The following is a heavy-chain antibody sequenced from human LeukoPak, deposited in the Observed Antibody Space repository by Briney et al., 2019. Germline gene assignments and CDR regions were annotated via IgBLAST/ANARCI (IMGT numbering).Heavy chain of an antibody. CDR2: ISAYNGYT. CDR1: GGTFSSYA. D-gene: IGHD5-18*01. Sequence: GASVNVSCKASGGTFSSYAISWVRQAPGQGLEWMGWISAYNGYTNYAQKLQGRVTMPTDTSTSTAYMELMSLRSDDTDVYYCERGKDTAMVMDYYYYGMDVWGQGTTVTVSS. J-gene: IGHJ6*02. CDR3: ERGKDTAMVMDYYYYGMDV. V-gene: IGHV1-18*01.